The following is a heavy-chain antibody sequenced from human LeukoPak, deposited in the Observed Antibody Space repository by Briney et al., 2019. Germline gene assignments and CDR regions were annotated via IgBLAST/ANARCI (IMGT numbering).Heavy chain of an antibody. V-gene: IGHV5-51*01. D-gene: IGHD3-3*01. J-gene: IGHJ4*02. Sequence: GESLKISCKGSGYSFTSYWIGWVRQMPGKGLEWMGIIYPGDSDTRYSPSFQGPVTISADKSISTAYLQWSSLKASDTAMYHCARISAYYDFWSGYYTWGQGTLVTVSS. CDR3: ARISAYYDFWSGYYT. CDR2: IYPGDSDT. CDR1: GYSFTSYW.